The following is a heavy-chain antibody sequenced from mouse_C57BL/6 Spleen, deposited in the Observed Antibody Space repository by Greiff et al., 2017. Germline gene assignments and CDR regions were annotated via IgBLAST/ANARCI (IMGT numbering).Heavy chain of an antibody. Sequence: EVKLMESGGGLVQPGGSMKLSCVASGFTFSNYWMNWVRQSPEKGLEWVAQIRLKSDNYATHYAESVKGRFTISREDSNSSVYLQMNNLRAEDTGIYYCTGLIYYVAYWGQGTLVTVSA. J-gene: IGHJ3*01. CDR2: IRLKSDNYAT. D-gene: IGHD2-1*01. V-gene: IGHV6-3*01. CDR1: GFTFSNYW. CDR3: TGLIYYVAY.